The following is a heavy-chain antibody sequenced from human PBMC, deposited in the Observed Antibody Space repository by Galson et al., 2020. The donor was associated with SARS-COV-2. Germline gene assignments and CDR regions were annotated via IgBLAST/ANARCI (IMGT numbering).Heavy chain of an antibody. Sequence: ASETLSLTCTVSGDSLSSWSWTWIRHPPGKGLQWIGDLFESGSTNSNPSLWGRVTISVDPSKCHFALRLSSVTAADTAMYYCARVTYYYNRSGQRSYALDIWGQGTEVTVSS. CDR2: LFESGST. CDR3: ARVTYYYNRSGQRSYALDI. CDR1: GDSLSSWS. J-gene: IGHJ3*02. D-gene: IGHD3-22*01. V-gene: IGHV4-59*01.